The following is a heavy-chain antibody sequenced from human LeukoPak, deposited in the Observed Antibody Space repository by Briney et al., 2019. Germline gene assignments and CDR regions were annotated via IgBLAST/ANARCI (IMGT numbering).Heavy chain of an antibody. J-gene: IGHJ1*01. CDR3: ARESTTMVRGVIQH. CDR2: IWYDGSNK. D-gene: IGHD3-10*01. Sequence: GGSLRLSCAASGFTFSSYGMHWVRQAPGKGLEWVAVIWYDGSNKYYADSVKGRFTISRDNSKNTLYLQMNSLRAEDTAVYYRARESTTMVRGVIQHWGQGTLVTVSS. V-gene: IGHV3-33*01. CDR1: GFTFSSYG.